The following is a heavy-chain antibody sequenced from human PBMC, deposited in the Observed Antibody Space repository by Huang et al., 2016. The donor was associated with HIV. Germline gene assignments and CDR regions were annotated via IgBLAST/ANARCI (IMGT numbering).Heavy chain of an antibody. Sequence: EVQLVESGGGLVQPGGSLRLSCAASGFSISSYWMHWVRQAPGKGVVWVSSMNSEGSSKSYADSVKGRFTIARDNAKNTLYLQMNSLRAEDTAVYYCARDPRIQSWLNFFDYWGQGTLVSVSS. CDR1: GFSISSYW. CDR2: MNSEGSSK. V-gene: IGHV3-74*01. J-gene: IGHJ4*02. CDR3: ARDPRIQSWLNFFDY. D-gene: IGHD3-22*01.